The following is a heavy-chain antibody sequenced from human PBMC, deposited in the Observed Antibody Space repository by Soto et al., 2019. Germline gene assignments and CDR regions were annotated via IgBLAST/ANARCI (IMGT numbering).Heavy chain of an antibody. V-gene: IGHV3-48*03. CDR2: ISSSGSTI. J-gene: IGHJ4*02. CDR1: GFTFSSYE. Sequence: GSLRLSCAASGFTFSSYEMNWVRQAPGKGLEWVSYISSSGSTIYYADSVKGRFTISRDNAKNSLYLQMNSLRAEDTAVYYCAPGGYRSSSGFDYWGEGTLVTVS. CDR3: APGGYRSSSGFDY. D-gene: IGHD6-6*01.